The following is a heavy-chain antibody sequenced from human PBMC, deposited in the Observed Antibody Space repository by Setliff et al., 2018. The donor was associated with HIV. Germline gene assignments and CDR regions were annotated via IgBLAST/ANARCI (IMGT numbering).Heavy chain of an antibody. CDR2: TIPLFGVA. CDR1: GDIINRYA. J-gene: IGHJ3*01. V-gene: IGHV1-69*13. Sequence: GASVKVSCKASGDIINRYAISWVRQAPGQGLKRMGGTIPLFGVANYAQMFQGRVTFTADESTRTAYMELSSLRSEDTAVYYCARVPEIQLSGLVTSWGAFDVWGQGTRVTVSS. D-gene: IGHD3-3*01. CDR3: ARVPEIQLSGLVTSWGAFDV.